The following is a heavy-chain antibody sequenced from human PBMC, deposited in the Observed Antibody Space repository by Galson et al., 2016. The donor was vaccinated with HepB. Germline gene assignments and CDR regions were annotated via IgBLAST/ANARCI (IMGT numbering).Heavy chain of an antibody. CDR2: IDHSGNI. V-gene: IGHV4-59*01. Sequence: SETLSLTCSVSGGSINSYYWSWIRQPTGKGLEWIAYIDHSGNIEYNPSLKSRVTLSVDTSRNQFSLKLSSVTAADTAVYYCARDRLAAAASWVAFDLWGQGTMVTVSS. J-gene: IGHJ3*01. CDR3: ARDRLAAAASWVAFDL. D-gene: IGHD6-13*01. CDR1: GGSINSYY.